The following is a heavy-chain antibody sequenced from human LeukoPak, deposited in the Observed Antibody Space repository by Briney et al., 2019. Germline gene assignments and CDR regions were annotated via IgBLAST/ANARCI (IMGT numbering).Heavy chain of an antibody. D-gene: IGHD6-19*01. CDR1: GFTVSNNY. CDR2: IYSSGGT. CDR3: ARDSSGPLY. J-gene: IGHJ4*02. Sequence: GGSLRLSCAASGFTVSNNYMSWVRQGPGKGLEWVSVIYSSGGTYYADSVKGRFTISRDNSKNTLYLQMNSLSAEDTAIYYCARDSSGPLYWGQGTLVTVSS. V-gene: IGHV3-66*01.